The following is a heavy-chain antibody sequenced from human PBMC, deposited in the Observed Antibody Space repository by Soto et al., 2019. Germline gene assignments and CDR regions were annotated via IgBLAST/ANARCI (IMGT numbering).Heavy chain of an antibody. Sequence: QVQLVESGGGVVQPGRSLRLSCAASGFTFSSYGMHWVRQAPGKGLEWVAVIWYDGSNKYYADSVKGRFTISRDNSKNTLYLQMNSLRAEDTAVYYCARDHFLYSGSYSSDYWGQGTLVTVSS. D-gene: IGHD1-26*01. V-gene: IGHV3-33*01. CDR1: GFTFSSYG. J-gene: IGHJ4*02. CDR3: ARDHFLYSGSYSSDY. CDR2: IWYDGSNK.